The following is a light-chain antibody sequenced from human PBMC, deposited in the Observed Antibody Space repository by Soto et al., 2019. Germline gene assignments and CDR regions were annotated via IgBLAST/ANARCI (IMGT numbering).Light chain of an antibody. Sequence: SYELTQPPSVSVAPGQTARIPCGGDNIGIRSVHWYQQKPGQAPVVVVYDDSDRASGIPERFSGSNAGNTATLTISRVEAGDEADYYCQVWDSGSDHNVFGTETKVTVL. CDR3: QVWDSGSDHNV. V-gene: IGLV3-21*02. J-gene: IGLJ1*01. CDR1: NIGIRS. CDR2: DDS.